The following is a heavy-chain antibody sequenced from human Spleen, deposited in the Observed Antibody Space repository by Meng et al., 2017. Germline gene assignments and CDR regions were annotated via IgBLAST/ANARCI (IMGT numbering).Heavy chain of an antibody. CDR3: ARDLSGFNAFDI. CDR1: GFTFRSYE. CDR2: ISSSDNTI. Sequence: GESLKISCAASGFTFRSYEMNWVRQAPGKGLEWISYISSSDNTIYYADSVKGRFTIPRDNAKNSLDLQMNRLRAEDTAVYYCARDLSGFNAFDIWGQGTMVTVSS. D-gene: IGHD3-22*01. V-gene: IGHV3-48*03. J-gene: IGHJ3*02.